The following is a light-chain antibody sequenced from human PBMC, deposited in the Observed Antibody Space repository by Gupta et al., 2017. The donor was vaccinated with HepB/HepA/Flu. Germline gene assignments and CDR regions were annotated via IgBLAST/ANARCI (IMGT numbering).Light chain of an antibody. CDR3: FSYAGNDNWV. CDR2: DVF. V-gene: IGLV2-8*01. CDR1: SSDIGAYNL. Sequence: QSAPTQPPSASGSPGQSVTISCTGTSSDIGAYNLVSWYQQHPGKAPKLIIYDVFQRPSGVPARFSGSKSGNTASLTVSGLQAEDEADYYCFSYAGNDNWVFGGGTKVTVL. J-gene: IGLJ1*01.